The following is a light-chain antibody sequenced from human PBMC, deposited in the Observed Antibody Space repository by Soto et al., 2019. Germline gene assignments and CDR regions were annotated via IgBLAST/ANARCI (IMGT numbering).Light chain of an antibody. V-gene: IGKV1-27*01. CDR1: QGISNY. CDR3: QTYTNVPT. Sequence: DIQMTQSPSSLSASVGDRVTITCRASQGISNYLAWYQQIPGKVPKLLISAASTLQSGVPSRFSGSGSGTDFTLTISSLQPEDVATYYWQTYTNVPTFGGGTKVEIK. J-gene: IGKJ4*01. CDR2: AAS.